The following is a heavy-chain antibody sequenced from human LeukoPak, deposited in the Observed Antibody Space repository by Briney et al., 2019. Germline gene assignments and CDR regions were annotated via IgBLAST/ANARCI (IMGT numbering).Heavy chain of an antibody. CDR3: ARSKYSSSWSTPYYMDV. V-gene: IGHV1-2*02. D-gene: IGHD6-13*01. CDR1: GYTFTGYY. CDR2: INPNSGGT. Sequence: ASVKVSCKASGYTFTGYYMHWVRQAPGQGLEWMGWINPNSGGTNYAQKFQGRVTMTMDTSISTAYMELSRLRSDDTAVYYYARSKYSSSWSTPYYMDVWGKGTTVTVSS. J-gene: IGHJ6*03.